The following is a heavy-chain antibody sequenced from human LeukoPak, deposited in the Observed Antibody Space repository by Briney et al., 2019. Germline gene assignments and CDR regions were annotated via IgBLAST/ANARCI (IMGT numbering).Heavy chain of an antibody. CDR1: GFSFSRYD. J-gene: IGHJ4*02. CDR3: AKDRQTITIFGVVNTPRANFDY. V-gene: IGHV3-30*02. Sequence: GGSLRLSCAASGFSFSRYDIHWGRQAPGKGLEWVAFIRYDGSNKNYADSVKGRFTISRDNFMSTVYLQMNSLRAEDTAVYYCAKDRQTITIFGVVNTPRANFDYWGQGTLVTVSS. CDR2: IRYDGSNK. D-gene: IGHD3-3*01.